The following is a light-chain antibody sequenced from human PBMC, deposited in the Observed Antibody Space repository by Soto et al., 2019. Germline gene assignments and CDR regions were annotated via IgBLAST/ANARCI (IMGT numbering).Light chain of an antibody. Sequence: SYELTQPPSVSVAPGQTATVTCGGNNVGSKSVHWYQQKPGQAPVLVVYDDSDRPSGIPERFSGSNSGNTATLTISRVEAGDEADYYCQVCDTTSDQGVFGTGTKLTVL. J-gene: IGLJ1*01. CDR1: NVGSKS. CDR3: QVCDTTSDQGV. CDR2: DDS. V-gene: IGLV3-21*02.